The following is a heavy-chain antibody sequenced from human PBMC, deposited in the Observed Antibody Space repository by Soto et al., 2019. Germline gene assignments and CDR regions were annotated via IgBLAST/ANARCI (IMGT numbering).Heavy chain of an antibody. CDR3: ARGDFYYYYYGMDV. CDR2: MNPNSGNT. V-gene: IGHV1-8*01. Sequence: GASVKVSCKASGYTFTSYDINWVRQATGQGLEWMGWMNPNSGNTGYAQKFQGRVTMTRNTSISTACMELSSLRSEDTAVYYCARGDFYYYYYGMDVWGQGTTVTVSS. J-gene: IGHJ6*02. CDR1: GYTFTSYD.